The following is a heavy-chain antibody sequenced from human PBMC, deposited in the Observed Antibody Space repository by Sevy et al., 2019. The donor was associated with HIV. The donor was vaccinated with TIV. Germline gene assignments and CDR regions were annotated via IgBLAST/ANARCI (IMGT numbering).Heavy chain of an antibody. CDR2: ISSSGSTI. V-gene: IGHV3-48*03. Sequence: GGSLRLSCAASGFTFSSYEMNWVRQAPGKGLEWVSYISSSGSTIYYADSVKGRFTISRDNSKNTLYLQMNSLRAEDTAVYYCAKAKTVAAGFDYWGQGTLVTVSS. CDR1: GFTFSSYE. CDR3: AKAKTVAAGFDY. D-gene: IGHD2-15*01. J-gene: IGHJ4*02.